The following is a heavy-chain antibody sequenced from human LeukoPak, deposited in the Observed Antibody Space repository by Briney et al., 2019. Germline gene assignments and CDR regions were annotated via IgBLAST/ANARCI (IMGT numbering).Heavy chain of an antibody. Sequence: ASVKVSCKASGGTFSSYAISWVRQAPGQGLEWMGRIIPIFGIANYAQKFQGRVMITADKSTSTAYMELSSLRSEDTAVYYCAVESSGYYYGGGVFDYWGQGTLVTVSS. J-gene: IGHJ4*02. CDR2: IIPIFGIA. D-gene: IGHD3-22*01. CDR1: GGTFSSYA. V-gene: IGHV1-69*04. CDR3: AVESSGYYYGGGVFDY.